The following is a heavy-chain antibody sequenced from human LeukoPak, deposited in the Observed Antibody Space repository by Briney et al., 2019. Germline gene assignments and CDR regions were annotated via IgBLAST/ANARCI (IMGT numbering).Heavy chain of an antibody. CDR3: AKEGYVNGVVDY. CDR2: IIEGGDVK. Sequence: PGGSLRLSCAASGFTFSAYWMTWVRQAPGKGLAWVANIIEGGDVKYYVDSVKGRFTISRDNSKDTLYLQINTLRVDDSAVYYCAKEGYVNGVVDYWGQGTLVTVSS. J-gene: IGHJ4*02. V-gene: IGHV3-7*01. CDR1: GFTFSAYW. D-gene: IGHD2-15*01.